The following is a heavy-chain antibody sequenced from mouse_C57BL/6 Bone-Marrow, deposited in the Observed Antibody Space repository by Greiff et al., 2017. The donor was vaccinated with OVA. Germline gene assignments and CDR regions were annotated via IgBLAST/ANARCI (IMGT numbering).Heavy chain of an antibody. D-gene: IGHD1-1*01. J-gene: IGHJ1*03. CDR2: ISSGSSTI. Sequence: EVNVVESGGGLVKPGGSLKLSCAASGFTFSDYGMHWVRQAPEKGLEWVAYISSGSSTIYYADTVKGRFTISRDNAKNTLFLQMTSLRSEDTAMYYCARENYYGSSYGYFDVWGTGTTVTVSS. V-gene: IGHV5-17*01. CDR1: GFTFSDYG. CDR3: ARENYYGSSYGYFDV.